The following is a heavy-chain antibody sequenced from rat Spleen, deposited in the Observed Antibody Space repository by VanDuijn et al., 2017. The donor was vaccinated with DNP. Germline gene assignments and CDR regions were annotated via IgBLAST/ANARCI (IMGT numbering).Heavy chain of an antibody. CDR1: GFSLTSFH. Sequence: QVQLKESGPGLVQPSQTLSLTCTVSGFSLTSFHVHWVRQPPGKGLEWMGRIQSGGSTDYNSALKSRLSISRDTSKSQVFLKMNSVQTEDTAMYFCATTPALAYWGQGTLVTVSS. CDR3: ATTPALAY. CDR2: IQSGGST. V-gene: IGHV2-27*01. D-gene: IGHD3-4*01. J-gene: IGHJ3*01.